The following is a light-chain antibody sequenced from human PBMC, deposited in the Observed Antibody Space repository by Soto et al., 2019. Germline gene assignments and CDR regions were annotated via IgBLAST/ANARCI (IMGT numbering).Light chain of an antibody. J-gene: IGKJ4*01. Sequence: EIVLTQSPATLSLSPGERATLSCRASRSVGNNLAWYQKKPGQAPGLLLYAASTRATGIPARFSGSGSGTDFTLTISSLEPEDVAVDYCHQHADWPLPCGGGTKVEIK. CDR2: AAS. V-gene: IGKV3-11*01. CDR1: RSVGNN. CDR3: HQHADWPLP.